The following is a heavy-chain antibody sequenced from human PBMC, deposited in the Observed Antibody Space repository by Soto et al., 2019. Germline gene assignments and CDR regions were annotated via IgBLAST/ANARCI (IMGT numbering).Heavy chain of an antibody. V-gene: IGHV3-30-3*01. CDR1: GFTFSSYA. Sequence: GGSRRLSCPASGFTFSSYAMHWVSQAPGKGLEWVAVISYDGSNKYYADSVKGRFTISRDNSKNTLYLQMNSLRAEDTAVYYCARGPRARRGMRVVVISEVIDYWGQGT. CDR2: ISYDGSNK. D-gene: IGHD3-22*01. CDR3: ARGPRARRGMRVVVISEVIDY. J-gene: IGHJ4*02.